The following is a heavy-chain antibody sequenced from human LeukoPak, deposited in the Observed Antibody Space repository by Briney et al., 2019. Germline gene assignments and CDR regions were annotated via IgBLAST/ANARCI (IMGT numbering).Heavy chain of an antibody. J-gene: IGHJ4*02. CDR1: GGSVSSSNYY. D-gene: IGHD3-10*01. Sequence: SETLSLNCTVSGGSVSSSNYYWSWIRQPPGKGLQWIGYIYYSGSTNYNPSLKSRVTISVDTSKNQFSLKLSSVTAADTAVYYCARGASGEFRYWGQGTLVTVSS. V-gene: IGHV4-61*01. CDR3: ARGASGEFRY. CDR2: IYYSGST.